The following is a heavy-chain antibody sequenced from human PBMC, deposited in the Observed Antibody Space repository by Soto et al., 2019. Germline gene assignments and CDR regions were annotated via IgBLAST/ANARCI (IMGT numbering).Heavy chain of an antibody. J-gene: IGHJ6*02. D-gene: IGHD4-4*01. V-gene: IGHV3-74*01. CDR2: INSDGSST. CDR3: ARGPGARPTDYFYYYGMDV. Sequence: EVQLVESGGGLVQPGGSLRLSCAASGFTFSSYWMHWVRQAPGKGLVWVSRINSDGSSTSYADSVKGRFTISRDNAKNXLXXQMKRLRVEDTAVYYGARGPGARPTDYFYYYGMDVWGQGTTVTVSS. CDR1: GFTFSSYW.